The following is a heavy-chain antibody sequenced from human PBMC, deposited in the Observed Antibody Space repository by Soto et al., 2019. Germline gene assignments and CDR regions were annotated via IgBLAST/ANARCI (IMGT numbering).Heavy chain of an antibody. V-gene: IGHV3-33*08. CDR1: GFTLSSYS. Sequence: PGGSLRLACAASGFTLSSYSMSWVRQAPGKGLEWVAVIWYDGSNKYYADSVKGRFTISRDNSKNTLYLQMNSLRAEDTAVYYCARSTYTYGMDVWGQGTTVTVSS. CDR3: ARSTYTYGMDV. J-gene: IGHJ6*02. CDR2: IWYDGSNK. D-gene: IGHD1-1*01.